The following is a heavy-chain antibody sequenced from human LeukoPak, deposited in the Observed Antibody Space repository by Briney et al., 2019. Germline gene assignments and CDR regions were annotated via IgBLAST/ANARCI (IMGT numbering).Heavy chain of an antibody. CDR2: ISGSGGST. Sequence: PGGSLRLSCAASGFTFSSYAMSWVRQAPGKGLEWVSAISGSGGSTYYAGSVKGRFTISRDNSKNTLYLQMNSLRAEDTAVYYCAKENLGAAPSYGSGSYCTYGMDVWDQGTTVTVSS. J-gene: IGHJ6*02. CDR1: GFTFSSYA. CDR3: AKENLGAAPSYGSGSYCTYGMDV. D-gene: IGHD3-10*01. V-gene: IGHV3-23*01.